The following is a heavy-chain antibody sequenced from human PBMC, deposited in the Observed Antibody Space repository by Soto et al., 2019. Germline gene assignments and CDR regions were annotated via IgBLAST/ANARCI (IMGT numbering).Heavy chain of an antibody. V-gene: IGHV3-23*01. D-gene: IGHD5-18*01. Sequence: EVQLLESGGGLVQPGGSLRLSCAASGFTFSSYAMSWVRQAPGKGLEWVSAISGSGGSTYYADSVKGRFTISRDNSKNTLYLQMNRLRAEDTAVYYCAKDEVEDVDTAMVPLYYFDYWGQGTLVTVSS. CDR3: AKDEVEDVDTAMVPLYYFDY. CDR1: GFTFSSYA. CDR2: ISGSGGST. J-gene: IGHJ4*02.